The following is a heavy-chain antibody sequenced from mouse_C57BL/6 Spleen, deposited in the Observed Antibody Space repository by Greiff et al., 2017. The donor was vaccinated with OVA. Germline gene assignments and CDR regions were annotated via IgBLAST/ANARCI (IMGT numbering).Heavy chain of an antibody. Sequence: EVQGVESGGGLVQPGGSLSLSCAASGFTFTDYYMSWVRQPPGKALEWLGFLRNKANGYTTEYSAYMKGRFTISRDNSQSILYLQMNALRADESATYYCAGRSSYGAMCYWGQGTSVTVSS. CDR1: GFTFTDYY. CDR2: LRNKANGYTT. J-gene: IGHJ4*01. D-gene: IGHD1-1*01. V-gene: IGHV7-3*01. CDR3: AGRSSYGAMCY.